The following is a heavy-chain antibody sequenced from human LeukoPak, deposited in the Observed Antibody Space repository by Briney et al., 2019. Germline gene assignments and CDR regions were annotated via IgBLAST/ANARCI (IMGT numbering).Heavy chain of an antibody. CDR2: MYHSGSF. CDR1: GYSISSGYY. J-gene: IGHJ6*03. CDR3: AREDSYYMDV. Sequence: SGTLSLTCTVSGYSISSGYYWGWIRQPPGKGLEWIGSMYHSGSFHYNPSLKSRVTISVDTSKNQFSLKLSSVTAADTAVYYCAREDSYYMDVWGKGATVTVSS. V-gene: IGHV4-38-2*02.